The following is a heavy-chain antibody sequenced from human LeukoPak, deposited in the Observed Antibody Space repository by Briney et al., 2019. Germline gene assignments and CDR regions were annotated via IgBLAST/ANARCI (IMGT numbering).Heavy chain of an antibody. V-gene: IGHV3-11*04. J-gene: IGHJ4*02. CDR1: GFTFSDYY. D-gene: IGHD3-22*01. CDR3: ARDSDSFYVSSGILDY. CDR2: ISSSGSTI. Sequence: PGGSLRLSCAASGFTFSDYYMSWIRQAPGKGLEWVSYISSSGSTIYYADSVKGRFTISRDNAKNSLYLQMNSLRAEDTAVYYCARDSDSFYVSSGILDYWAQGTLVSVSS.